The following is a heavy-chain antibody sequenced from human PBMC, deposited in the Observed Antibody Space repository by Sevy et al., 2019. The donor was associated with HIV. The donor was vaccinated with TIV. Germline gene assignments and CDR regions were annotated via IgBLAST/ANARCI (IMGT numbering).Heavy chain of an antibody. CDR2: IIPIFGTA. D-gene: IGHD2-8*01. J-gene: IGHJ6*02. Sequence: ASVKVSCKASGGTFSSYAISWVRQAPGQGLEWMGGIIPIFGTANYAQKFQGRVTITAGESTSTAYMELSSLRSEDTAVYYCAVKLAGLKVLMVYARDYYYYGMDVWGQGTTVTVSS. CDR3: AVKLAGLKVLMVYARDYYYYGMDV. CDR1: GGTFSSYA. V-gene: IGHV1-69*13.